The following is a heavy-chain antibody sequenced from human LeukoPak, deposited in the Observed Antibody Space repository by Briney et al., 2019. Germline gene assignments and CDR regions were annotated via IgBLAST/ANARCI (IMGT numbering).Heavy chain of an antibody. J-gene: IGHJ3*02. Sequence: GASVKVSCTASGYTFTSYYMHWVRQAPGQGLEWMGIINPSGGSTIYAQKFQGRVTMTRDTSTSTVYMELSSLRSEDTAVYYCAREVRYCSSTSCYEHSDAFDIWGQGTMVTVSS. CDR2: INPSGGST. D-gene: IGHD2-2*01. V-gene: IGHV1-46*01. CDR1: GYTFTSYY. CDR3: AREVRYCSSTSCYEHSDAFDI.